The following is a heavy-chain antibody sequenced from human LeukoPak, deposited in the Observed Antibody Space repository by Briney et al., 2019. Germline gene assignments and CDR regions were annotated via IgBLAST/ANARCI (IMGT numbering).Heavy chain of an antibody. CDR1: GFTFSDYY. V-gene: IGHV3-11*04. CDR3: ARADDSSSGYFDY. Sequence: GGSLRLSCAASGFTFSDYYMSWIRQAPGKGLEWVSYISSSGNSISNADSVKGRFTISRDNAKNSLYLQMNSLRAEDTAVYYCARADDSSSGYFDYWGQGTLVTVSS. D-gene: IGHD6-6*01. CDR2: ISSSGNSI. J-gene: IGHJ4*02.